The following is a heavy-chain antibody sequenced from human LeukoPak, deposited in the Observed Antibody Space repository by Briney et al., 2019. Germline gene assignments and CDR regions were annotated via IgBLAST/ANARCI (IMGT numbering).Heavy chain of an antibody. CDR2: IYTSGST. CDR1: GGSISSYY. Sequence: SETLSLTCTVSGGSISSYYWSWIRQPAGKGLEWIGRIYTSGSTNYNPSLKSRVTMSVDTSKNQFSLKLRSVTAADTAVYYCARVVKETYYDFWSGYRYDYYYYMDVWGKGTTVTVSS. CDR3: ARVVKETYYDFWSGYRYDYYYYMDV. J-gene: IGHJ6*03. V-gene: IGHV4-4*07. D-gene: IGHD3-3*01.